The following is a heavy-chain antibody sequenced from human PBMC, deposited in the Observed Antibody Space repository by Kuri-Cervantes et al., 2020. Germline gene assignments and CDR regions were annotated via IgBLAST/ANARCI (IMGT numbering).Heavy chain of an antibody. CDR2: ISYDGSNK. J-gene: IGHJ4*02. CDR3: AKRKIAARPFDY. V-gene: IGHV3-33*05. Sequence: GESLKISCAASGFTFSNYGMHWVRQAPGKGLEWVAVISYDGSNKYYADSVKGRFTISRDNSKNTLYLQMNSLRAEDTAVYYCAKRKIAARPFDYWGQGTLVTVSS. CDR1: GFTFSNYG. D-gene: IGHD6-6*01.